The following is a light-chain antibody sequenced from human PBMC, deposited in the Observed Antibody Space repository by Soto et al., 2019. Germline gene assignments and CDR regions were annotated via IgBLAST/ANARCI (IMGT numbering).Light chain of an antibody. CDR2: DVS. J-gene: IGLJ2*01. Sequence: QSALTQPRSLSGSPGQSVTISCTGTSSDVGTYNYVSWYQQHPGKAPKLMIYDVSQRPSGVPDRFSGSKSGNTASLTISGLQAEDESDYYFCSYAGSYTSVFGGGTKVTVL. CDR3: CSYAGSYTSV. CDR1: SSDVGTYNY. V-gene: IGLV2-11*01.